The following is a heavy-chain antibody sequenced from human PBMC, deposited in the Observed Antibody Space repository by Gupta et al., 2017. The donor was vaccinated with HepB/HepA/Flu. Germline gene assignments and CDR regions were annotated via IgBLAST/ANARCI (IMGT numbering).Heavy chain of an antibody. J-gene: IGHJ3*02. V-gene: IGHV4-59*08. CDR3: ARGEVGATNGFIGAFDI. CDR2: IYYSGST. D-gene: IGHD1-26*01. CDR1: GGSISSYY. Sequence: NLYGGSISSYYWSWIRQPPGKGLEWIGNIYYSGSTNYNPSLKSRVTISVHTSKNQFSLKLSSVTAADTAVYSCARGEVGATNGFIGAFDIWGQDNGHRLF.